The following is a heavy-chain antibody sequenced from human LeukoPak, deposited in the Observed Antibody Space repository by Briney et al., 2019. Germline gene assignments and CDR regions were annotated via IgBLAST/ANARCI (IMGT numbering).Heavy chain of an antibody. D-gene: IGHD4-17*01. Sequence: ASVKVSCKASGGTFSSYAISWVRQAPGQGLEWMGGIIPIFGTANYAQKFQGRVTITADESTSTAYMELSSLRSEDTAVYYCARGPYGDLIDYWGQGTLVPVSS. V-gene: IGHV1-69*13. CDR3: ARGPYGDLIDY. CDR2: IIPIFGTA. CDR1: GGTFSSYA. J-gene: IGHJ4*02.